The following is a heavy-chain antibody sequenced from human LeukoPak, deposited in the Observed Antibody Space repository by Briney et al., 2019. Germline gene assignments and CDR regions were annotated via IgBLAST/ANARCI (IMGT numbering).Heavy chain of an antibody. D-gene: IGHD3-22*01. CDR1: GYTFTSYY. Sequence: GASVKVSCKASGYTFTSYYMHWVRQAPGQGLEWMGWISAYNGNTNYAQKLQGRVTMTTDTSTSTAYMELRSLRSDDTAVYYCARDYYDSSGYYPPFDYWGQGTLVTVSS. V-gene: IGHV1-18*04. CDR3: ARDYYDSSGYYPPFDY. J-gene: IGHJ4*02. CDR2: ISAYNGNT.